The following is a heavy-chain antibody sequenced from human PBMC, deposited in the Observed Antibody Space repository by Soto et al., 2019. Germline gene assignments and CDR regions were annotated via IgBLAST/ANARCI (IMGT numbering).Heavy chain of an antibody. D-gene: IGHD5-12*01. V-gene: IGHV3-74*01. Sequence: EVQLVESGGVSVQPGGSLRLSCAASGFSLSNYWMHWVRQAPGKGLVWVSRINIDGSTTTYAESVKGRFTISRDNAKNTLYLQMNSLRDEDTAVYYCVRRRRGDGYTFGYWGQGTLVTVSS. CDR3: VRRRRGDGYTFGY. J-gene: IGHJ4*02. CDR2: INIDGSTT. CDR1: GFSLSNYW.